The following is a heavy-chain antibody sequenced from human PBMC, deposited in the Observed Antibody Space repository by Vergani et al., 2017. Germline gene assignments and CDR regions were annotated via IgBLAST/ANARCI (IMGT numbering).Heavy chain of an antibody. D-gene: IGHD2-15*01. V-gene: IGHV1-69*01. J-gene: IGHJ6*03. Sequence: QVQLVQSGAEVKKPGSSVKVSCKASGDTFSSYAISWVRQAPGQGLEWMGGIIPIFGAANYAQKFQGRVTITADESTSTAYMGLSSLRSEDTAVYYCAREGHSYYHYYYYMDVWGKGTTVTVSS. CDR2: IIPIFGAA. CDR1: GDTFSSYA. CDR3: AREGHSYYHYYYYMDV.